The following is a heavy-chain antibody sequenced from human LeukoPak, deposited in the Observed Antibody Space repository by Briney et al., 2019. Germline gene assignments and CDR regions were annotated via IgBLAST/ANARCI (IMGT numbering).Heavy chain of an antibody. CDR2: IYSGGST. J-gene: IGHJ4*02. CDR3: ARASLAYFDY. V-gene: IGHV3-53*01. CDR1: GSTVRSNY. Sequence: GGSLRLSCATSGSTVRSNYMTWVRQAPGKGLEYVSVIYSGGSTFYSDSVKGRFTISRDNAKNTLYLQMNSLRAEDTAVYYCARASLAYFDYWGQGTLVTVSS.